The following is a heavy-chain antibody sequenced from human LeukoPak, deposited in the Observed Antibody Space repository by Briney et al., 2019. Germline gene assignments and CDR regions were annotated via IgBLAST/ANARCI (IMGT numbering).Heavy chain of an antibody. CDR3: ARAPTTAMVIGNYYYYGMDV. CDR2: IIPILGIA. J-gene: IGHJ6*02. D-gene: IGHD5-18*01. V-gene: IGHV1-69*04. CDR1: GGTFSSYA. Sequence: ASVEVSCKASGGTFSSYAISWVRQAPGQGLEWMGRIIPILGIANYAQKFQGRVTITADKSTSTAYMELSSLRSEDTAVYYCARAPTTAMVIGNYYYYGMDVWGQGTTVTVSS.